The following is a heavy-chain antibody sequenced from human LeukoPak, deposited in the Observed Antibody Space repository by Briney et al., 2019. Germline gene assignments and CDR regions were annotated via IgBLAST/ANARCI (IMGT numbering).Heavy chain of an antibody. Sequence: PSETLSLTCTVSGGSISSYYWSWIRQPPGKGLEWIGYIYYSGSTNYNPSLKSRVTMSVDTSKNQFSLKLSSVTAADTAVYYCAREGPYYDYVWGSYRLYYFDYWGQGTLVTVSS. D-gene: IGHD3-16*02. J-gene: IGHJ4*02. CDR3: AREGPYYDYVWGSYRLYYFDY. CDR1: GGSISSYY. CDR2: IYYSGST. V-gene: IGHV4-59*12.